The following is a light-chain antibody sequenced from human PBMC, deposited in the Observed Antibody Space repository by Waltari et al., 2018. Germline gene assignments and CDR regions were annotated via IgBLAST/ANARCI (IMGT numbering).Light chain of an antibody. CDR2: GKN. V-gene: IGLV3-19*01. CDR3: HSRDSSGDVL. CDR1: SLRTYY. Sequence: SSELTQDPAVSVALGQTVRITCQGESLRTYYVSWFPQKPGQAPALVIYGKNNRPSGIPDRFSASSSGSTASLTIIGAQAEDEADYYCHSRDSSGDVLIGGGTKLTVV. J-gene: IGLJ2*01.